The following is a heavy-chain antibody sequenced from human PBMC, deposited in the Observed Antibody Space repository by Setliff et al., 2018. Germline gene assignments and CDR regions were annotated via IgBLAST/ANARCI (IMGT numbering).Heavy chain of an antibody. D-gene: IGHD6-19*01. CDR3: TRRSANSSAD. V-gene: IGHV3-73*01. Sequence: PGGSLRLSCAASGFIFSGSAIHWVRQASGPGLEWVGRIRDKYNSYAIAYAASVEGRFTISRDDSKNMAYLQMNSLRTEDTAVYYCTRRSANSSADWGQGTLVTVSS. CDR1: GFIFSGSA. CDR2: IRDKYNSYAI. J-gene: IGHJ4*02.